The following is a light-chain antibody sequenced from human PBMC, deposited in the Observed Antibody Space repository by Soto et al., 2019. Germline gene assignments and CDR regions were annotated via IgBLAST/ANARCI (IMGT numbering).Light chain of an antibody. Sequence: QSALTQPASVSGSPGQSIIISCTGTSSDVGGYKYVSWYQQYPGKAPKLMIYEVSNRPSGVSNRFSGSKSGNTASLTISGLQAEDEADYYCSSYTRSSTYVFGTGTKLTVL. CDR1: SSDVGGYKY. CDR3: SSYTRSSTYV. J-gene: IGLJ1*01. CDR2: EVS. V-gene: IGLV2-14*01.